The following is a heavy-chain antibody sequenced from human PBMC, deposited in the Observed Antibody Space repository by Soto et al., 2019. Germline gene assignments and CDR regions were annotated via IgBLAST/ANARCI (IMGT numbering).Heavy chain of an antibody. V-gene: IGHV1-8*01. CDR1: GYTFTSYD. Sequence: QVQLVQSGAEAKKPGASVKVSCKASGYTFTSYDLNWVRQATGQGPEWMGWMNPKSGNTGYAQKFQGKVTMTRNTCISTAYMELSSLRCEDAAVYYCARGRGGSSWYVAYYDYYGMDAWGQGTTVTVSS. J-gene: IGHJ6*02. CDR3: ARGRGGSSWYVAYYDYYGMDA. D-gene: IGHD6-13*01. CDR2: MNPKSGNT.